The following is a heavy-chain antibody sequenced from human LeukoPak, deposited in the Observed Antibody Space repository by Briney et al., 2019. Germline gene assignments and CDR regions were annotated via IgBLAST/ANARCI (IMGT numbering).Heavy chain of an antibody. J-gene: IGHJ5*02. CDR3: ARDSYSSSLEP. CDR2: INQDGSEE. Sequence: GGSLRLSCAASGFTFSHYWMTWVRQAPGKGLEWVAHINQDGSEEHYMDSVKARFTISRDNAKNSLSLQINSLRAEDTAVYYCARDSYSSSLEPWGQGTLVTVSS. D-gene: IGHD6-13*01. CDR1: GFTFSHYW. V-gene: IGHV3-7*01.